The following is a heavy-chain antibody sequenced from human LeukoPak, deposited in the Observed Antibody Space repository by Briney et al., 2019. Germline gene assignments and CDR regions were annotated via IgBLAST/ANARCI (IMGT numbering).Heavy chain of an antibody. V-gene: IGHV3-53*01. CDR2: IYGGGNI. CDR3: ARGAGYNYPYYFDY. CDR1: GFTFSSNY. D-gene: IGHD5-24*01. Sequence: GGSLRLSCAASGFTFSSNYMNWVRQAPGKGLEWVSVIYGGGNIYYADSVKGRFTISRDNSKNTLYLRMNSLRAEDTAVYYCARGAGYNYPYYFDYWGQGTLVTVSS. J-gene: IGHJ4*02.